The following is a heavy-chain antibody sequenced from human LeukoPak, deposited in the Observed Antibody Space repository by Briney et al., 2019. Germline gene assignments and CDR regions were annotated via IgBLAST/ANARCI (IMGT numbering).Heavy chain of an antibody. CDR2: IYYSGST. D-gene: IGHD4-17*01. V-gene: IGHV4-59*01. CDR3: ARDRLRKTTPIKYYYYGMDV. CDR1: GGSISSYY. J-gene: IGHJ6*02. Sequence: SETLSLTCTVSGGSISSYYWSWIRQPPGKGLEWIGYIYYSGSTNYNPSLKSRVTISVDTSENQFSLKLSSVTAADTAVYYCARDRLRKTTPIKYYYYGMDVWGQGTTVTVSS.